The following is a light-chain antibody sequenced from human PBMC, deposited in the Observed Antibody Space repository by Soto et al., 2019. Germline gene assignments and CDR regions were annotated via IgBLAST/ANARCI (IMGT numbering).Light chain of an antibody. CDR2: EVS. V-gene: IGLV2-14*01. Sequence: QSALTQPASVSGSPGQSITISCTGTSRDVGGYNYVSWYQQHPGKAPKLMIYEVSNRPSGVSNRFSGSKSGNTASLTISGLQAEDEADYYCSSYTSSSSLPLYVFGTGTKGTVL. J-gene: IGLJ1*01. CDR3: SSYTSSSSLPLYV. CDR1: SRDVGGYNY.